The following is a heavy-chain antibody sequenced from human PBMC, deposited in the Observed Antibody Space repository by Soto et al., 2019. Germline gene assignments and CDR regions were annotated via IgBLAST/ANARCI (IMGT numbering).Heavy chain of an antibody. CDR2: IYYSGST. J-gene: IGHJ4*02. V-gene: IGHV4-30-4*01. CDR1: GGSISSGDYY. CDR3: ARVPFGSNGVTYFDY. Sequence: SETLSLTCTVSGGSISSGDYYWSWIRQPPGKGLEWIGYIYYSGSTYYNPSLKSRVTISVDTSKNQFSLKLTSVTAADTAVYYCARVPFGSNGVTYFDYWGQGTLVTVS. D-gene: IGHD1-26*01.